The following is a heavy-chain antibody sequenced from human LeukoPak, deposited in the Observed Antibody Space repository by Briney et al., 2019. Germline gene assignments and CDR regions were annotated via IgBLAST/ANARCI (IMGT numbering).Heavy chain of an antibody. Sequence: GGSLRLSCAASGFTFSSYWMSWVRQAPGKGLEWVANIKQDGSEKYYVDSVKGRFTISRDNAKNSLYLQMNSLRAEDTAVYYCARVSYYDSWSGTIHYFDYWGQGTLVTVSS. CDR2: IKQDGSEK. CDR3: ARVSYYDSWSGTIHYFDY. D-gene: IGHD3-3*01. V-gene: IGHV3-7*01. CDR1: GFTFSSYW. J-gene: IGHJ4*02.